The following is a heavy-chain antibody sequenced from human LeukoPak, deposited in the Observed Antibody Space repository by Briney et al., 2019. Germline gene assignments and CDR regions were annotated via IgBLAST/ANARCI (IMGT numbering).Heavy chain of an antibody. CDR1: GYTFTSYG. D-gene: IGHD3-10*01. CDR2: ISAYNGNT. J-gene: IGHJ4*02. V-gene: IGHV1-18*01. CDR3: ARDSVGYYGSGSLDY. Sequence: ASVKVSCKASGYTFTSYGISWARQAPGQGLEWMGWISAYNGNTNYAQKLQGRVTMTTDTSTSTAYMELRSLRSDGTAVYYCARDSVGYYGSGSLDYWGQGTLVTVSS.